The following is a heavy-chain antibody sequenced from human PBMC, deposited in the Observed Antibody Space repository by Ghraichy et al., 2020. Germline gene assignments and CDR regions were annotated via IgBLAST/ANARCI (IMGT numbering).Heavy chain of an antibody. Sequence: GESLNISCVASGSTFSSYAMAWVRQAPGKGLEWISSISGSGETTYYADSVKGRFTVSRDNSNSTLYLQMNTLRGDDTALYYCSKTPFVVVPAAIWGQGTLVNVSS. J-gene: IGHJ4*02. V-gene: IGHV3-23*01. CDR3: SKTPFVVVPAAI. CDR2: ISGSGETT. D-gene: IGHD2-2*01. CDR1: GSTFSSYA.